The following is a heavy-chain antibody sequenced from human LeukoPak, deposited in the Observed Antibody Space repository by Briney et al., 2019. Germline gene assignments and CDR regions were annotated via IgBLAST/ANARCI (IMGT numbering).Heavy chain of an antibody. Sequence: GGSLRLSCAASGFTFSSYWMHWVRQAPGKGLVWVSRINSDGSSTSYADSVKGRFTISRDNAKNTLYLQMNSLRAEDTAVYYCARARLWFGELLRYYFDYWGQGTLVTVSS. V-gene: IGHV3-74*01. CDR1: GFTFSSYW. J-gene: IGHJ4*02. CDR2: INSDGSST. CDR3: ARARLWFGELLRYYFDY. D-gene: IGHD3-10*01.